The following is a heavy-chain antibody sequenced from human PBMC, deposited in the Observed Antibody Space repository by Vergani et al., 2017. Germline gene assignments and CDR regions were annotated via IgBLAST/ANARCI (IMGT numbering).Heavy chain of an antibody. J-gene: IGHJ6*04. CDR3: ARWRYYGSGSYWVYYYGMDV. Sequence: QVQLVQSGAEVKKPGSSVKVSCKASGGTFSSYAISWVRQAPGQGLEWMGGIIPIFGTANYAQKFQGRVTITADESTSTAYMELSSLRSEDTAVYYCARWRYYGSGSYWVYYYGMDVWGKGTTVTVSS. V-gene: IGHV1-69*01. D-gene: IGHD3-10*01. CDR2: IIPIFGTA. CDR1: GGTFSSYA.